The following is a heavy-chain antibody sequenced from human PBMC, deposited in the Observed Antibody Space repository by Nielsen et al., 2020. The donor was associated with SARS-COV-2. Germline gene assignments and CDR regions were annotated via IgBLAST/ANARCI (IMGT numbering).Heavy chain of an antibody. CDR2: INPSGGTR. Sequence: WVRQAPGQGLEWMGMINPSGGTRSYAQKFQGRVTVTRDTSTSTVYMELSSQRSEDTAVYYCARSYDSSGSLFDYWGQGTLVTVSS. J-gene: IGHJ4*02. V-gene: IGHV1-46*01. CDR3: ARSYDSSGSLFDY. D-gene: IGHD3-22*01.